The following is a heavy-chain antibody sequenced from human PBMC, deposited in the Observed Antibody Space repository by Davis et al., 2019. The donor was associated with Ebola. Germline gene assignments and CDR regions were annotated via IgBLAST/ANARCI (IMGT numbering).Heavy chain of an antibody. J-gene: IGHJ6*04. CDR3: AKGGSGWPSDYSYGMGV. Sequence: GESLKTSCAASGFTLSGYDMNWVRQAPGRGLQWVAVIWDDGSNKYYADSVKGRFTISRDNSKNTLYLQMNSLRVEDTAVYYCAKGGSGWPSDYSYGMGVWGKGTTVTVSS. CDR2: IWDDGSNK. V-gene: IGHV3-33*06. CDR1: GFTLSGYD. D-gene: IGHD6-19*01.